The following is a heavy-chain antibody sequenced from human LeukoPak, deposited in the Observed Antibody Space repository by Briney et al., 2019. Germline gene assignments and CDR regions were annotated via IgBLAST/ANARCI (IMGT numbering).Heavy chain of an antibody. CDR2: IYYSGST. CDR1: GGSISSYY. Sequence: SETLSLTCAVSGGSISSYYWSWIRQPPGKGLEWIGYIYYSGSTNYNPSLKSRVTISVDTSKNQFSLKLSSVTAADTAVYYCARCSYDSKSRAFDIWGQGTMVTVSS. V-gene: IGHV4-59*01. J-gene: IGHJ3*02. CDR3: ARCSYDSKSRAFDI. D-gene: IGHD3-22*01.